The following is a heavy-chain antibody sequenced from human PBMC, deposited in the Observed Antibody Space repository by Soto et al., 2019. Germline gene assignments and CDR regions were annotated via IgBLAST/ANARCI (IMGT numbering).Heavy chain of an antibody. D-gene: IGHD3-10*01. V-gene: IGHV1-69*11. J-gene: IGHJ6*02. CDR1: GVTFSNYA. CDR3: ARPATVRGRGLGYYGMDV. CDR2: IIPILGTA. Sequence: QVQLVQSGAEVKKPGSSVKVSCTASGVTFSNYAISWVRQAPGQGLEWMGGIIPILGTANYAQKFRGRVTIVADESTSTAYMELSSLRSEDTAVYYCARPATVRGRGLGYYGMDVWGQGTTVTVSS.